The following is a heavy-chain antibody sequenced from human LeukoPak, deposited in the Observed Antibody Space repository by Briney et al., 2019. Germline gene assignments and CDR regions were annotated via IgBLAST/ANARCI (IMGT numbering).Heavy chain of an antibody. D-gene: IGHD6-13*01. Sequence: GGSLRLSCAASGFTFSSYVMSWVRQAPGKGLEWVSAISGSGGNTYYADSVKGRFTISRENSKNTLYLQMNSLRAEDTAVYYCTKVRPAGNGYWGQGTLVTVSS. J-gene: IGHJ4*02. CDR2: ISGSGGNT. CDR1: GFTFSSYV. CDR3: TKVRPAGNGY. V-gene: IGHV3-23*01.